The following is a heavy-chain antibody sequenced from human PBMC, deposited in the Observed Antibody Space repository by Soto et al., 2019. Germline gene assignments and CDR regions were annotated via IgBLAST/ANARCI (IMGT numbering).Heavy chain of an antibody. CDR2: IWYDGSNK. V-gene: IGHV3-33*01. CDR3: ARAAAGNSPFDY. D-gene: IGHD6-13*01. Sequence: QVQLVESGGGVVQPGRSLRLSCAASGFTGSNYGMHWVRQAPGKGLERVAVIWYDGSNKYYADSVKGRFTISRDNSKNTLYLQMDSLRAEDTAVYYCARAAAGNSPFDYWGQGTLVTVSS. CDR1: GFTGSNYG. J-gene: IGHJ4*02.